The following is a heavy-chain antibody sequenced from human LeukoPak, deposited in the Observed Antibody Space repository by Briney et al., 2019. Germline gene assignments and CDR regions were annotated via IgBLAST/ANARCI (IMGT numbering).Heavy chain of an antibody. Sequence: SETLSLTCAVCGGSFSGYYWSWIRQPPGKGLEWIGEINHSGSTNYNPSLKSRVTISVDKSKNQFSLKLSSVTAADTAVYYCARDAYDSSGYSFDYWGQGTLVTVSS. CDR2: INHSGST. D-gene: IGHD3-22*01. CDR3: ARDAYDSSGYSFDY. V-gene: IGHV4-34*01. CDR1: GGSFSGYY. J-gene: IGHJ4*02.